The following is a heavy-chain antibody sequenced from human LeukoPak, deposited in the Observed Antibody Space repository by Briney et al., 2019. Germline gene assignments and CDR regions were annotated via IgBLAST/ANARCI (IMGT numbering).Heavy chain of an antibody. CDR3: ARGYPTRDNWFDP. CDR1: GGSFSGYY. CDR2: INHSGST. V-gene: IGHV4-34*01. Sequence: PSETLSLTCAVYGGSFSGYYWSWIRQPPGKGLEWIGEINHSGSTNYNPSLKSRVTISVDTSKNQFSLKLSSVTAADTAVYYCARGYPTRDNWFDPWGQGTLVTVSS. J-gene: IGHJ5*02. D-gene: IGHD2-2*02.